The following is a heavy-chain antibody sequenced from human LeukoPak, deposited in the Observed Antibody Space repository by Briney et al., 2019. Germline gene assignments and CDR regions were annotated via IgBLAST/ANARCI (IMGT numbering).Heavy chain of an antibody. CDR2: INSGNSNT. Sequence: GASVKVSCKASGYTLSQYAMHWVRQAPGQRPEWMGWINSGNSNTKYDQKFQGRVTITRDTSTSTAYMELSSLGSEDTAVYYCARVLGGHPMDVWGQGTTVTVSS. V-gene: IGHV1-3*04. J-gene: IGHJ6*02. CDR3: ARVLGGHPMDV. CDR1: GYTLSQYA.